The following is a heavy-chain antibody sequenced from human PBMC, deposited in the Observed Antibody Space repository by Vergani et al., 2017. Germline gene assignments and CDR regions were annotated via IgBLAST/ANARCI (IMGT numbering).Heavy chain of an antibody. Sequence: QVLLVESGGGVVQPGRSLRLSCAASGFTFSSYGMHWVRQAPGKGLEWVAVIWYDGSNKYYADSVKGRFTISRDNSKNTLYLQMNSLRAEDTAVYYCARDYPTIRRGSSWSLDYWGQGTLVTVSS. CDR1: GFTFSSYG. CDR3: ARDYPTIRRGSSWSLDY. CDR2: IWYDGSNK. V-gene: IGHV3-33*01. J-gene: IGHJ4*02. D-gene: IGHD6-13*01.